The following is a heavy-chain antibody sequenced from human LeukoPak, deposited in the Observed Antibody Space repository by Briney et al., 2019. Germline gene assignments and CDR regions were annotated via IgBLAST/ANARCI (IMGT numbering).Heavy chain of an antibody. V-gene: IGHV3-48*01. Sequence: GGSLRLSCTVSGFTLSVYSMKWVRQAPGKGLEWVSYISHSSTTIYYADSVKGRFTISRENAKNSLYLQMSSLTAGDTGIYYCVRAYLDGVRDWGQGTLVTVSS. D-gene: IGHD3/OR15-3a*01. CDR2: ISHSSTTI. J-gene: IGHJ4*02. CDR1: GFTLSVYS. CDR3: VRAYLDGVRD.